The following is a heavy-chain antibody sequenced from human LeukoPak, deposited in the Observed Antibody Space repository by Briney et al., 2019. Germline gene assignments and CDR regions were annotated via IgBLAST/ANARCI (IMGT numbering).Heavy chain of an antibody. V-gene: IGHV3-48*03. Sequence: GGSLRLSCAASGFTFSSYEMNWVRQAPGKGLEWVSYISSSGSTIYYADSVKGRFTISGDNAKNSLYLQMNSLRAEDTAVYYCASQSSGWYVDPWGQGTLVTVSS. J-gene: IGHJ5*02. D-gene: IGHD6-19*01. CDR2: ISSSGSTI. CDR3: ASQSSGWYVDP. CDR1: GFTFSSYE.